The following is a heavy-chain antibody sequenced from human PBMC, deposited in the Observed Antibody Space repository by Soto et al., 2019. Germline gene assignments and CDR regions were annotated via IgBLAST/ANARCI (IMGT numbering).Heavy chain of an antibody. CDR1: GFTFSDYY. V-gene: IGHV3-11*01. CDR3: ARVNCSGGSCYKEGPSEEYYYYMDV. CDR2: ISSSGSTI. D-gene: IGHD2-15*01. J-gene: IGHJ6*03. Sequence: GGSLRLSCAASGFTFSDYYMSWIRQAPGKGLEWVSYISSSGSTIYYADSVKGRFTISRDNAKNSLYLQMNSLGAEDTAVYYCARVNCSGGSCYKEGPSEEYYYYMDVWGKGTTVTVSS.